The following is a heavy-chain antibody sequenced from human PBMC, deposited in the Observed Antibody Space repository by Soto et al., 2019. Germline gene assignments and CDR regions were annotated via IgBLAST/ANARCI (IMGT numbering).Heavy chain of an antibody. D-gene: IGHD3-10*01. J-gene: IGHJ4*02. Sequence: GGSLRLSCAASGFTFSSYAMSWVRQAPGKGLEWVSAISGSGGSTYYADSVKGRFTISRDNSKNTLYLQMNSLRAEDTAVYYCAKIGTMVRGVMNYYFDYWGQGTLVTVSS. CDR2: ISGSGGST. V-gene: IGHV3-23*01. CDR3: AKIGTMVRGVMNYYFDY. CDR1: GFTFSSYA.